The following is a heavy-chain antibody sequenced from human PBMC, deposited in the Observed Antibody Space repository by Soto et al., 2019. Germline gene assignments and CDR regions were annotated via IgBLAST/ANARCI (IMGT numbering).Heavy chain of an antibody. CDR3: ARDKTVTPLSTDAFDT. V-gene: IGHV1-69*04. Sequence: ASVKVSCKASGGTFSSYTISWVRQAPGQGLEWMGRIIPILGIANYAQKFQGRVTITADKSTSTAYMELSSLRSEDTAVYYCARDKTVTPLSTDAFDTWGQGPMVTVSS. J-gene: IGHJ3*02. CDR1: GGTFSSYT. D-gene: IGHD4-17*01. CDR2: IIPILGIA.